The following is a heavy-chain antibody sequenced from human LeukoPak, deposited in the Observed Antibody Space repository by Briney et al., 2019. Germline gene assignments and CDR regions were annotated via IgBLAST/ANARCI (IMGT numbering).Heavy chain of an antibody. D-gene: IGHD3-10*01. CDR2: ISHDGSTK. CDR1: GFTFSSYA. Sequence: GRSLRLSCAASGFTFSSYAMHWVRQAPGKGLEWVALISHDGSTKYYAGSVEGRLTISRDNSKNTLFLQMNSLRAEDTAVYYCAREKYAYGSGSYYPLDYWGQGTLVTVSS. J-gene: IGHJ4*02. V-gene: IGHV3-30*04. CDR3: AREKYAYGSGSYYPLDY.